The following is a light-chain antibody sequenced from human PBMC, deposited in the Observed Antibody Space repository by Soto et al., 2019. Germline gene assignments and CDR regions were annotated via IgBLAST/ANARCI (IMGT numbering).Light chain of an antibody. V-gene: IGLV2-14*01. J-gene: IGLJ1*01. CDR1: SSDVGAYDF. CDR3: TSSTGKSTLV. Sequence: QSVLTQPASVSGSPGQSITISCTGTSSDVGAYDFVSWYQHYPGKAPKLVTFDVTHRPPGISDRFSGSKSDNTASPTISGLHAADEAFYYCTSSTGKSTLVFGGGTKVTVL. CDR2: DVT.